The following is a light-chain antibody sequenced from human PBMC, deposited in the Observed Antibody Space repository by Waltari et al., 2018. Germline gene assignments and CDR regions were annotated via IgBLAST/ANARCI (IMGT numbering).Light chain of an antibody. CDR1: QSISSY. V-gene: IGKV1-39*01. CDR3: QQSYSTPWT. Sequence: DIQMTQSPSSLSASVGDRVTITCRASQSISSYLNWYQQQPGKAPTLLIYAASSLQSEVPSRFSGSGSGTDFTLTISSLQPEDFATYYCQQSYSTPWTFGQGTKVESK. J-gene: IGKJ1*01. CDR2: AAS.